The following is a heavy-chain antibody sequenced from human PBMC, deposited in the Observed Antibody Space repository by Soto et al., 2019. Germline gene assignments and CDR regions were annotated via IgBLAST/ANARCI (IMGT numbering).Heavy chain of an antibody. CDR3: ARGGETIPAPLP. J-gene: IGHJ5*02. CDR1: GYTFTSYG. D-gene: IGHD3-10*01. V-gene: IGHV1-18*04. Sequence: ASVKVSCKASGYTFTSYGISWVRQAPGQGLEWMGWISAYNGNTNYAQKLQGRVTMTSDTSIRTAYMDLRNLRSDDTAVYYCARGGETIPAPLPWGPGTLVTVSS. CDR2: ISAYNGNT.